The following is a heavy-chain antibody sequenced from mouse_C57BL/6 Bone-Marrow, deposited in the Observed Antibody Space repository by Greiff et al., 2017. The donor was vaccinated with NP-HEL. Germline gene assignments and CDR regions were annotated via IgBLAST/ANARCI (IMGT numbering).Heavy chain of an antibody. D-gene: IGHD2-5*01. Sequence: QVQLQQPGAELVKPGASVKVSCKASGYTFTSYWMHWVKQRPGQGLEWIGRIHPSDSDTNYNQKFKGKATLTVDKSSSTAYMQLSCMTSEDSAVDCCAIGGYSNYVFDYWGQGTTLTVSS. CDR1: GYTFTSYW. J-gene: IGHJ2*01. V-gene: IGHV1-74*01. CDR3: AIGGYSNYVFDY. CDR2: IHPSDSDT.